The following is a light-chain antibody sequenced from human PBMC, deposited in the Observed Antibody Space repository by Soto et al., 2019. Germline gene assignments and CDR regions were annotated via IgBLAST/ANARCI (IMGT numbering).Light chain of an antibody. CDR3: HQYNNWPLT. V-gene: IGKV3-15*01. CDR2: GAS. Sequence: EIVMTQSPGTLSVPPGERATLSCGASQSVSSNLAWYQQKPGQAPRLLIYGASTRATGIPARFSGSGSGTEFTLTISSLQSEDFAVYYCHQYNNWPLTFGGGTKVDIK. J-gene: IGKJ4*01. CDR1: QSVSSN.